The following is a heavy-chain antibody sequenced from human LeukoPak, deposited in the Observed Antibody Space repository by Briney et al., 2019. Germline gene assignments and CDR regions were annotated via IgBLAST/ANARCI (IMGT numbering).Heavy chain of an antibody. CDR2: INQDVSET. CDR3: ARDRGYSSFDY. CDR1: GFTFSSYW. Sequence: PGGSLRLSCAASGFTFSSYWMSWVRQAPGKGLEWVANINQDVSETNYVDSVKGRFTISRDNAKNSLYLQMTSLRVGDTAVYYCARDRGYSSFDYWGQGTLVTVSS. D-gene: IGHD4-23*01. V-gene: IGHV3-7*01. J-gene: IGHJ4*02.